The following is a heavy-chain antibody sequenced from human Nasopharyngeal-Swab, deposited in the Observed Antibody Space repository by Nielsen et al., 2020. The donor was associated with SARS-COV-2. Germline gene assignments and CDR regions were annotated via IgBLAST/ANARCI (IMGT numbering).Heavy chain of an antibody. J-gene: IGHJ6*03. V-gene: IGHV4-34*01. CDR2: INHSGST. CDR3: ARVPGYYYYYMDV. CDR1: GFTVSSNY. Sequence: GSLRLSCAASGFTVSSNYMTWVRQAPGKGLEWIGEINHSGSTNYNPSLKSRVTISVDTSKNQFSLKLSSVTAADTAVYYCARVPGYYYYYMDVWGKGTTVTVSS.